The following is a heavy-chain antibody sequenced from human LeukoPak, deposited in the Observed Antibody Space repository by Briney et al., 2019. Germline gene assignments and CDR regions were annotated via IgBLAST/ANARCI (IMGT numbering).Heavy chain of an antibody. CDR2: IYSTGST. CDR3: AREGGTTYYYESSFDY. D-gene: IGHD3-22*01. CDR1: GGSISSYY. Sequence: SETLSLTCTVSGGSISSYYWSWIRQPAGKGLECIGRIYSTGSTNYNPSLKSRVTMSVDTSKNQFSLRLSSVTAADTAVYYCAREGGTTYYYESSFDYWGQGTLVTVSS. V-gene: IGHV4-4*07. J-gene: IGHJ4*02.